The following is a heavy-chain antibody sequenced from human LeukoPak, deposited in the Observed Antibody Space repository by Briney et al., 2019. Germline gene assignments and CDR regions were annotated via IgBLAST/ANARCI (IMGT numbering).Heavy chain of an antibody. CDR2: ISPTGGTT. J-gene: IGHJ4*02. CDR1: GYMFTVYY. V-gene: IGHV1-46*01. Sequence: ASVKVSCKTSGYMFTVYYLHWVRQAPGQGLEWLGMISPTGGTTRFSQKYQGRITMTRDMSTSTVYMDLSSLRSEDTAVYYCAREMRSSKALDYWGQGTLVTVSS. D-gene: IGHD2/OR15-2a*01. CDR3: AREMRSSKALDY.